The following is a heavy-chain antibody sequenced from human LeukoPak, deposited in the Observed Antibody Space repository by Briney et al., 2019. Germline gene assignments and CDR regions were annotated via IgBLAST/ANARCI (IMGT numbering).Heavy chain of an antibody. V-gene: IGHV4-59*08. Sequence: KPSETLSLTCTVSGGSISSYYWSWIRQPPGKGLEWIGHIYYSGSTNYNPSLKSRVTISVDTSKNQFSLKLSSVTAADTAVYYCARHVADGAYDAFDIWGQGTMVTVSS. CDR1: GGSISSYY. CDR2: IYYSGST. D-gene: IGHD6-19*01. J-gene: IGHJ3*02. CDR3: ARHVADGAYDAFDI.